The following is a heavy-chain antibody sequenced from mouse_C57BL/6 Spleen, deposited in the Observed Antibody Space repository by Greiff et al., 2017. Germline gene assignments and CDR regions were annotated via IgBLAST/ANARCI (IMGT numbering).Heavy chain of an antibody. CDR1: GYTFTSYW. D-gene: IGHD1-1*01. J-gene: IGHJ1*03. V-gene: IGHV1-53*01. Sequence: VQLQQPGTELVKPGASVKLSCKASGYTFTSYWMHWVKQRPGQGLEWIGNINPSNGGTNYNEKFKSKATLTVDKSSSPAYMQLSSLTSEDSAVYYCSREVYYYGSSLRYWYFDVWGTGTTVTVSS. CDR3: SREVYYYGSSLRYWYFDV. CDR2: INPSNGGT.